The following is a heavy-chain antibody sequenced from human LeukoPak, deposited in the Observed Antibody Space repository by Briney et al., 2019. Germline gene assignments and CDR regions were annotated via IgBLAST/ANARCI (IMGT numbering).Heavy chain of an antibody. Sequence: GGSLRLSCAASGFTFSSYAMHWVRQAPGKGLEWVAVISYDGSNKYYADSVKGRFTISRDNSKTTLYLQMNSLRAEDTAVYYCARDPTLYGDYEYNFDYWGQGTLVTVSS. CDR1: GFTFSSYA. D-gene: IGHD4-17*01. CDR2: ISYDGSNK. J-gene: IGHJ4*02. CDR3: ARDPTLYGDYEYNFDY. V-gene: IGHV3-30-3*01.